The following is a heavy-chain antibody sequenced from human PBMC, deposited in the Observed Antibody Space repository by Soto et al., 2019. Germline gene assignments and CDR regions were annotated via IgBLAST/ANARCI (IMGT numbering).Heavy chain of an antibody. J-gene: IGHJ4*02. D-gene: IGHD6-13*01. CDR2: INSDGSST. CDR3: ARAIVPGIAAAADY. Sequence: EVQLVESGGGLVQPGGSLRLSCAASGFTFSSYWMHWVRQAPGKGLVWVSRINSDGSSTSYADSVKGRFTISRDNAKNTRDLQMNSLRAEDTAVYYCARAIVPGIAAAADYWGQGTLVTVSS. V-gene: IGHV3-74*01. CDR1: GFTFSSYW.